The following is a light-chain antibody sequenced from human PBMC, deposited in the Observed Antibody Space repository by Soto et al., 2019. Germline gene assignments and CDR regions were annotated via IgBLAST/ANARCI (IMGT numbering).Light chain of an antibody. J-gene: IGKJ1*01. CDR2: HAS. CDR1: QSISNW. CDR3: LQYNRYS. V-gene: IGKV1-5*01. Sequence: IQMTQSPSTLPSSLGDRVTITCRASQSISNWFAWYQQKPGTAPKVLIYHASNLQSGVPSRFTGSGSGIEFTLTISSMQPVNLATYYCLQYNRYSFGQGTKVDI.